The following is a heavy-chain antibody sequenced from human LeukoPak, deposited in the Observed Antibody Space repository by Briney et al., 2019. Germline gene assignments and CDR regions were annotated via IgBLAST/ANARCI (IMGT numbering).Heavy chain of an antibody. V-gene: IGHV3-48*01. CDR1: GFTFSSYS. Sequence: TGGSLRLSCAASGFTFSSYSMNWVRQAPGKGLEWVSYISSSSSTIYYADSVKGRFTISRDNAKNSLYLQMNSLRAEDTAVYYCARSDSGSYLSPDAFDIWGQGTMVTVSS. CDR3: ARSDSGSYLSPDAFDI. CDR2: ISSSSSTI. D-gene: IGHD1-26*01. J-gene: IGHJ3*02.